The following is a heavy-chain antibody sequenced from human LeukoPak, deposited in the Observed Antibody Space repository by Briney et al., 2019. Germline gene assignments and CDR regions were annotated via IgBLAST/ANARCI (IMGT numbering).Heavy chain of an antibody. D-gene: IGHD6-19*01. J-gene: IGHJ4*02. CDR2: ISYDGSNK. CDR1: GFTFSSYG. CDR3: ARGLSSGWQRGTYFDY. Sequence: GGSLRLSCAASGFTFSSYGMHWVRQAPGKGLEWVAVISYDGSNKYYADSVKGRFTISRDNSKNTLYLQMNSLRAEDTAVHYCARGLSSGWQRGTYFDYWGQGTLVTVSS. V-gene: IGHV3-30*03.